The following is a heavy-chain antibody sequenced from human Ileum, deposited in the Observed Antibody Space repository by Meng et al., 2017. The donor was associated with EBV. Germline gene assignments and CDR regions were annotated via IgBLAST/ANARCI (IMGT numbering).Heavy chain of an antibody. CDR1: GFTFTNAW. D-gene: IGHD6-19*01. Sequence: VQVFEYGGGLVKPGGACGSSSAASGFTFTNAWMSWVRQAPGKGLEWVGRIRNKTNGGTADYAAPVKGRFSISRDDSKNTLYLQMNSLKIEDTAMYYCTTGKQWLVPWGQGTLVTVSS. J-gene: IGHJ5*02. CDR3: TTGKQWLVP. V-gene: IGHV3-15*01. CDR2: IRNKTNGGTA.